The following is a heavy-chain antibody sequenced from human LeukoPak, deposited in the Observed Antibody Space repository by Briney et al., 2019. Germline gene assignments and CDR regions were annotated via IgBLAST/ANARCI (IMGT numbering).Heavy chain of an antibody. V-gene: IGHV3-7*01. CDR2: INQDGSVK. CDR3: ARPGGFGVQPLDF. CDR1: GFNFSSYS. J-gene: IGHJ4*02. Sequence: GGSLRLSCAASGFNFSSYSMNWVRQAPGKGLEWVADINQDGSVKYYVDSVKGRFTISRDNAKNSLYVQMNSLRADDTALYYCARPGGFGVQPLDFWGQGTLVTVSS. D-gene: IGHD3-10*01.